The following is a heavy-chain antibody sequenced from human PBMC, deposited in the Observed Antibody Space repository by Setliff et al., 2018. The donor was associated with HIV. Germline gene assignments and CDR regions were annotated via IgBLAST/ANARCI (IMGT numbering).Heavy chain of an antibody. J-gene: IGHJ3*02. D-gene: IGHD4-4*01. CDR3: AKDGDYRNGDYDAFDI. V-gene: IGHV3-7*01. Sequence: PGGSLRLSCTASGFTFSDYWMTWVRQAPGKGLEWVANIRDDGSETYYAPSMKGRFTIARDNAKNTVDLHMNSLRTEDTAVYYCAKDGDYRNGDYDAFDIWGLGTMVTVSS. CDR1: GFTFSDYW. CDR2: IRDDGSET.